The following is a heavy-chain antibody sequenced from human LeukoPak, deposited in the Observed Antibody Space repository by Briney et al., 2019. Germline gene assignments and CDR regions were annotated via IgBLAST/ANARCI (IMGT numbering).Heavy chain of an antibody. J-gene: IGHJ4*02. D-gene: IGHD3-9*01. V-gene: IGHV3-7*03. CDR1: RFTFRSYW. Sequence: GWSMRLSCAASRFTFRSYWMSWVRQPPAKGVEWVANIKQDGSDKIHVDPVKGRFTIPRENAKTSLYLQMNRLRAEDRAVYYCARLSYDILTGYYDYFDYWGQGTLVTVSS. CDR3: ARLSYDILTGYYDYFDY. CDR2: IKQDGSDK.